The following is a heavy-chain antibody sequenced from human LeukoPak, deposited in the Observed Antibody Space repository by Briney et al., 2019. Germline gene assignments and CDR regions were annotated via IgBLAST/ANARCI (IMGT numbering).Heavy chain of an antibody. V-gene: IGHV4-59*12. CDR2: IYYSGST. Sequence: SETLSLTCTVSGGSISSYYWSWIRQPPGKGLEWIGYIYYSGSTNYNPSLKSRVTISVDTSKNQFSLKVSSVTAADTAVYYCARGRGFYGSGSYYPLALWGQGTLVTVSS. CDR1: GGSISSYY. CDR3: ARGRGFYGSGSYYPLAL. J-gene: IGHJ4*02. D-gene: IGHD3-10*01.